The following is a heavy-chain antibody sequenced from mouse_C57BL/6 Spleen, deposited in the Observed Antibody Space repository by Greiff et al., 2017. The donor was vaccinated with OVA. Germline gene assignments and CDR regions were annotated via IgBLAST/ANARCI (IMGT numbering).Heavy chain of an antibody. CDR2: IRNKANGYTT. CDR3: ARSPMYYFDY. Sequence: EVKLMESGGGLVQPGGSLSLSCAASGFTFTDYYMSWVRQPPGKALEWLGFIRNKANGYTTEYSASVKGRFTISRDNSQSILYLQMNALRAEDSATYYCARSPMYYFDYWGQGTTLTVSS. V-gene: IGHV7-3*01. CDR1: GFTFTDYY. J-gene: IGHJ2*01.